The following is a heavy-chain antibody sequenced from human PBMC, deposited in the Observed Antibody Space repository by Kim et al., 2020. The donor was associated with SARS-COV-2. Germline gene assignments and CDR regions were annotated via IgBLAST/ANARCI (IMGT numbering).Heavy chain of an antibody. J-gene: IGHJ4*02. D-gene: IGHD6-13*01. Sequence: NPSLKSQVTISVDTSKNQFALRLSAVAAADTAVYYCARTGRVYSSSPAPFDYWGQGTLVTVSS. CDR3: ARTGRVYSSSPAPFDY. V-gene: IGHV4-34*01.